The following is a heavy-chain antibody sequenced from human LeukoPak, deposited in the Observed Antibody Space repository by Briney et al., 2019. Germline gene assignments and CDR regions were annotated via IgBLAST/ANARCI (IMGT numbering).Heavy chain of an antibody. CDR2: VSYDGIIK. Sequence: GGSLRLSCVVSGITLSNYAMSWVRQAPGKGLEWVAVVSYDGIIKYYADSLKGRFTISRDNSKNTLYLQMNSLRTEDTAMYYCATGGGLATEIDYWGQGTLVTVSS. CDR3: ATGGGLATEIDY. J-gene: IGHJ4*02. D-gene: IGHD3-16*01. CDR1: GITLSNYA. V-gene: IGHV3-30*04.